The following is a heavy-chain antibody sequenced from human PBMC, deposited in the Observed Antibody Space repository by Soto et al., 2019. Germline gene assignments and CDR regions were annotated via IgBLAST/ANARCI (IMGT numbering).Heavy chain of an antibody. D-gene: IGHD3-10*01. J-gene: IGHJ6*02. Sequence: SDTLSLTCTVSGGSISSYYWSWIRQSAGKELEWLGHIQNGGNTQQNTSLTGRVTMSADTSKNRFSLSLNSVTAGDTAVYYCARDGSDSYGLDVWGQGTTVTVSS. CDR1: GGSISSYY. CDR2: IQNGGNT. V-gene: IGHV4-4*07. CDR3: ARDGSDSYGLDV.